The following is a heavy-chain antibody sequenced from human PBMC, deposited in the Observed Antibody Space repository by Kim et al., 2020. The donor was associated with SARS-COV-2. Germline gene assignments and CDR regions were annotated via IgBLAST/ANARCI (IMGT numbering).Heavy chain of an antibody. CDR2: IYPGDSEI. Sequence: GESLKISCEASGYNFNNNWIAWVRQMPGKGFDWMGTIYPGDSEIRYSPSFQGQVTISVDTSINTAYLHWSSLKASDTAIYYFARRLRGYNHGHLYKFDPWGQGTLVTVSS. CDR1: GYNFNNNW. D-gene: IGHD5-12*01. CDR3: ARRLRGYNHGHLYKFDP. V-gene: IGHV5-51*01. J-gene: IGHJ5*02.